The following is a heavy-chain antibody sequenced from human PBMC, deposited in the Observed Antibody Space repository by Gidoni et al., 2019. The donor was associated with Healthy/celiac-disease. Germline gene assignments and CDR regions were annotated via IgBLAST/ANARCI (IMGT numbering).Heavy chain of an antibody. J-gene: IGHJ4*02. CDR2: IYYSGST. V-gene: IGHV4-39*02. D-gene: IGHD3-10*01. CDR3: ARDYYGSGSYIGY. Sequence: QLQLQESGPGLVKPSETLSLTCTVSGGSISSSSYYWGWFRQPPGKGLEWIGSIYYSGSTYYNPSLKSRVTISVDTSKNQFSLKLSSVTAADTAVYYCARDYYGSGSYIGYWGQGTLVTVSS. CDR1: GGSISSSSYY.